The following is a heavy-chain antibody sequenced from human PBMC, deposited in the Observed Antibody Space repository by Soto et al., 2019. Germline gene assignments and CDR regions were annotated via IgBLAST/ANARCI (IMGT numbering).Heavy chain of an antibody. J-gene: IGHJ3*02. CDR1: GFTFSSYW. CDR2: IKQDGSEK. Sequence: PGGSLRLSCAASGFTFSSYWMSWVRQAPGKGLEWVANIKQDGSEKYYVDSVKGRFTISRDNAKNSLYLQMNSLRAEDTAVYYCASDNFDRVLRYFDWLAFDIWGQGTMVTVSS. V-gene: IGHV3-7*01. D-gene: IGHD3-9*01. CDR3: ASDNFDRVLRYFDWLAFDI.